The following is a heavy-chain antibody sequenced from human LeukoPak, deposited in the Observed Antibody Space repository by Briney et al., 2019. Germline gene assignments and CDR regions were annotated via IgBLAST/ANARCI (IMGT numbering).Heavy chain of an antibody. V-gene: IGHV3-74*01. CDR3: TRDLMDYDVSTGLHHYYMDV. CDR1: GFTFSSYW. Sequence: GGSLRLSCAASGFTFSSYWMHWVRQAPGKGLVWVSRINTDGSSTSYADSVKGRFTISRDNAKNTLYLQMNSLRVEDTAVYYCTRDLMDYDVSTGLHHYYMDVWGQGTTVTVSS. J-gene: IGHJ6*02. D-gene: IGHD3-9*01. CDR2: INTDGSST.